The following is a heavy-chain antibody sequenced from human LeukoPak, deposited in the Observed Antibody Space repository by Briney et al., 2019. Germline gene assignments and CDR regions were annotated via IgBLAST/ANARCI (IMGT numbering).Heavy chain of an antibody. Sequence: GGSLRLSCAASGFTFSDYYMSWIRQAPGKGLEWVSYISSSGSSIYYADSVKGRFTISRDNAKNSLYLQMNSLRAEDTAVYYCARVLSGSYSYYLDYWGQGTLVTVSS. CDR2: ISSSGSSI. J-gene: IGHJ4*02. V-gene: IGHV3-11*01. CDR3: ARVLSGSYSYYLDY. D-gene: IGHD3-10*01. CDR1: GFTFSDYY.